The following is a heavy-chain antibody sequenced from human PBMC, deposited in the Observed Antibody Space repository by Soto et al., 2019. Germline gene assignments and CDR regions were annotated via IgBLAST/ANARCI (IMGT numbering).Heavy chain of an antibody. D-gene: IGHD6-6*01. J-gene: IGHJ4*02. CDR3: ARAGLYSSFSFDY. CDR2: ISYDGSNK. V-gene: IGHV3-30-3*01. CDR1: GFTFSSYA. Sequence: VGSLRLSCAASGFTFSSYAMHWVRQAPGKGLEWVAVISYDGSNKYYADSVKGRFTISRDNSKNTLYLQMNSLRAEDTAVYYCARAGLYSSFSFDYWGQGTLVTVSS.